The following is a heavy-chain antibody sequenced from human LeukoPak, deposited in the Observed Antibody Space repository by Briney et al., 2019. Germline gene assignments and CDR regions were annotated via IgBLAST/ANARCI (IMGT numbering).Heavy chain of an antibody. Sequence: SETLSLTCAVSGASFSGYYWSWIRQPPGKGLEWIGEISHSGSITFNPPIKSRVTISVDSSKHQISLKLSSVTAADTAIDYCARAPPGTVGSGYHYPLAWGQGTLVTVSS. V-gene: IGHV4-34*01. CDR1: GASFSGYY. D-gene: IGHD3-22*01. CDR3: ARAPPGTVGSGYHYPLA. CDR2: ISHSGSI. J-gene: IGHJ5*02.